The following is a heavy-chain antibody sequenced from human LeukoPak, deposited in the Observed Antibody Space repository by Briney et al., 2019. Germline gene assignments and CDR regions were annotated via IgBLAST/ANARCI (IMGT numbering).Heavy chain of an antibody. CDR1: GGSISNYY. Sequence: SETLSLTCTVSGGSISNYYWSWIRQPPGKGLEWIAYIYYTGSTNYNPSLKSRVTISVDTSKNQFSLKLSSVTAADTAVYYCAREHWESHYMDVWGKGTTVTVSS. V-gene: IGHV4-59*01. D-gene: IGHD1-26*01. J-gene: IGHJ6*03. CDR3: AREHWESHYMDV. CDR2: IYYTGST.